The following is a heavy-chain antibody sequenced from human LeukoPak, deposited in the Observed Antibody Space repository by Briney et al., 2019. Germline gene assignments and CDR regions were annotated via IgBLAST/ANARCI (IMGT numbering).Heavy chain of an antibody. CDR2: ISNNGGST. D-gene: IGHD3-22*01. CDR1: GFTFSRYS. J-gene: IGHJ5*02. Sequence: PGGSLRLSCAASGFTFSRYSMHWVRQAPGKGLEYVSAISNNGGSTYYAKSVKGRFTISRDNSKNTLYLQMNSLRAEDTAVYYCAKDLDDSSGYWHLNWFDPWGQGTLVTVSS. V-gene: IGHV3-64*01. CDR3: AKDLDDSSGYWHLNWFDP.